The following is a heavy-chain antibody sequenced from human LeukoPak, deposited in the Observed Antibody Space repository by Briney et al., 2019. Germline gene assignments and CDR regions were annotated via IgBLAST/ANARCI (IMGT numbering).Heavy chain of an antibody. CDR3: ARHWKGGAFDI. J-gene: IGHJ3*02. CDR2: IYYSGST. Sequence: SETLSLTCTVSGGSISSYYWSWIRQPPGKGLEWIGYIYYSGSTNYNSSLKSRVTISVDTSKNQFSLKLSSVTAADTAVYYCARHWKGGAFDIWGQGTMVTVSS. D-gene: IGHD1-1*01. CDR1: GGSISSYY. V-gene: IGHV4-59*08.